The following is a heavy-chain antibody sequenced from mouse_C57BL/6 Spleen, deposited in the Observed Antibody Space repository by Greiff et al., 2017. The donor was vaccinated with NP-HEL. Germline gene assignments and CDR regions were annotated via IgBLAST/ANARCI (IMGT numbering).Heavy chain of an antibody. CDR1: GYAFSSYW. J-gene: IGHJ3*01. D-gene: IGHD2-4*01. CDR2: IYPGDGDT. Sequence: QVQLKQSGAELVKPGASVKISCKASGYAFSSYWMNWVKQRPGKGLEWIGQIYPGDGDTNYNGKFKGKATLTADKSYSTAYMHLSSLTSEDSAVLFCARNDYALDWFAYWGQGTLVTVAA. CDR3: ARNDYALDWFAY. V-gene: IGHV1-80*01.